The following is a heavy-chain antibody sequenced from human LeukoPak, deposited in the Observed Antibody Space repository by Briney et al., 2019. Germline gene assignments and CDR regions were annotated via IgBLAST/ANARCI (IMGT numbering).Heavy chain of an antibody. J-gene: IGHJ6*02. V-gene: IGHV1-18*01. CDR2: ISAYNGNT. CDR1: GYTFTSYG. D-gene: IGHD3-22*01. CDR3: ARYYYDSSGYYYYYYGMDV. Sequence: ASVKVSCKASGYTFTSYGISWVRQAPGQGLAWMGWISAYNGNTNYAQKLQGRVTMTTDTSTSTAYMELRSLRSDDTAVYYCARYYYDSSGYYYYYYGMDVWGQGTTVTVSS.